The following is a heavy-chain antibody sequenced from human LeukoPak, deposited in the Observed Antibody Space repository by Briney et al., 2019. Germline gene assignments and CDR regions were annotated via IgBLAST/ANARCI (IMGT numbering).Heavy chain of an antibody. CDR1: GGSISSYD. CDR2: IYYSGST. J-gene: IGHJ3*02. V-gene: IGHV4-59*01. D-gene: IGHD3-16*01. Sequence: KPSETLSLTCTVSGGSISSYDWSWIRQPPGKGLEWIGYIYYSGSTNYNPSLKSRVTISVDTSKNQFPLKLSSVTAADTAVYYCARGPRSDGAFDIWGQGTMVTVSS. CDR3: ARGPRSDGAFDI.